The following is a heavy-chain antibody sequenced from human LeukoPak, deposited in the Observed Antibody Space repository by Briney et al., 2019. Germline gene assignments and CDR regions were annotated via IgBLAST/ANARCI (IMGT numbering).Heavy chain of an antibody. CDR2: IYTSGST. CDR1: GGSISSYY. V-gene: IGHV4-4*07. Sequence: SETLSLTCTVSGGSISSYYWSWIRQPAGKGLEWIGRIYTSGSTNYNPSLKSRVTMSVDTSKNQFSPKLSSVTAADTAVYYCARDHGAGVPGDYYYYMDVWGKGTTVTVSS. D-gene: IGHD1-26*01. CDR3: ARDHGAGVPGDYYYYMDV. J-gene: IGHJ6*03.